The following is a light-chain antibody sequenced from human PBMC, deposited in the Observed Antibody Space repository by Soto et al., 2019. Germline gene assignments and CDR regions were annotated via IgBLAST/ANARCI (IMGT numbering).Light chain of an antibody. CDR3: SSYAGSNTIWV. V-gene: IGLV2-8*01. CDR2: EVS. Sequence: QSVLTQPPSASGSPGQSVTISCTGTSSDVGGYNYGSWYQQHPGKAPKLMIYEVSKRPSGVPDRFSGSKSGNTASLTVSGLQAEDEADYYCSSYAGSNTIWVFGGGTKLTVL. J-gene: IGLJ3*02. CDR1: SSDVGGYNY.